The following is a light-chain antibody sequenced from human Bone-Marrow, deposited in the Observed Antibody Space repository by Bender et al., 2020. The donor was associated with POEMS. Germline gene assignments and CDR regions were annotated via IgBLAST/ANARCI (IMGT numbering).Light chain of an antibody. CDR3: CSYAGSTTV. V-gene: IGLV2-23*02. CDR1: SSDVGGYDF. J-gene: IGLJ2*01. CDR2: DVT. Sequence: QSALTQPASVSGSPGQSITISCTGTSSDVGGYDFVSWYQHHPGKAPRLMLYDVTTRPSGVSSRFSGFKSGNTASLTISGLQAEDEADYYCCSYAGSTTVFGGGTELTVL.